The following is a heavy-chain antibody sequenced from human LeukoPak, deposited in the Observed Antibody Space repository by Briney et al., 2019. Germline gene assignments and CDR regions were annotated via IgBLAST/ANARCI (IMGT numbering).Heavy chain of an antibody. D-gene: IGHD1-14*01. CDR3: AKVSGGGLYYDGMDV. CDR2: ISGGGGGI. J-gene: IGHJ6*02. CDR1: GFTVSSYA. V-gene: IGHV3-23*01. Sequence: GGSLRLSCAGSGFTVSSYAMSWVRQAPGKGLEWVSAISGGGGGIFYADPVKGRFTSSRDNSKNTLYLQMNSLRAEDTAVYYCAKVSGGGLYYDGMDVWGQGTTVTVSS.